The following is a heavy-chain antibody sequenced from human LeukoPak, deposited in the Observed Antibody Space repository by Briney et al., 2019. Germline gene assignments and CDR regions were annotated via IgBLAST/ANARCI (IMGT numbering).Heavy chain of an antibody. Sequence: GGSLRLSCAASGFTFNSYGMSWVRQAPGKGLEWVSSISSSSSYIYYADSVKGRFTISRDNAKNSLYLQMNSLRAEDTAVYYCARTKLGIPDYWGQGTLVTVSS. J-gene: IGHJ4*02. CDR1: GFTFNSYG. D-gene: IGHD7-27*01. CDR3: ARTKLGIPDY. CDR2: ISSSSSYI. V-gene: IGHV3-21*01.